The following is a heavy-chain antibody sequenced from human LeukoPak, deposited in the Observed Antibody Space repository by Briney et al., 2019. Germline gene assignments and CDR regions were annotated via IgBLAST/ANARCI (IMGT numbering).Heavy chain of an antibody. Sequence: KPSETLSLTCAVYGGSFSGYYWSWIRQPPGKGLEWTGEINHSGSTNYNPSLKSRVTISVDTSKNQFSLKLSSVTAADTAVYYCARASSYYDILTGPLAVGYMDVWGKGTTVTVSS. J-gene: IGHJ6*03. CDR2: INHSGST. V-gene: IGHV4-34*01. CDR1: GGSFSGYY. D-gene: IGHD3-9*01. CDR3: ARASSYYDILTGPLAVGYMDV.